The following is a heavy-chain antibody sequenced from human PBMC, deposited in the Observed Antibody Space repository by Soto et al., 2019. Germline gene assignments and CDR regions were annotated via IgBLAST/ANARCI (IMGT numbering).Heavy chain of an antibody. J-gene: IGHJ6*03. CDR2: TYYRSKWYN. V-gene: IGHV6-1*01. Sequence: SQTLSLTCAISGDRVSSNSAAWNWIRQSPSRGLEWLGRTYYRSKWYNDYAVSVKSRITINPDTSKNQFSLQLNSVTPEDTAVYYCARDHYAIRDYYYYYYMDVWGKGTTVTVSS. CDR1: GDRVSSNSAA. D-gene: IGHD2-8*01. CDR3: ARDHYAIRDYYYYYYMDV.